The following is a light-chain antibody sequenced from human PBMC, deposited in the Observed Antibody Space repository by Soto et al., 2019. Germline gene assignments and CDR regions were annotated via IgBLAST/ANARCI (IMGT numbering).Light chain of an antibody. V-gene: IGLV2-11*01. CDR1: SSNVGGHNY. CDR2: SVS. J-gene: IGLJ1*01. Sequence: HSALTQPRSVSGSPGQSVTISCTGTSSNVGGHNYVSWYQQYPGKAPKLLLSSVSKRPSGVPDRFSGSKSGNTASLTISGLQAEDEADYYCCSYAGSYTYVFGSGTKLTVL. CDR3: CSYAGSYTYV.